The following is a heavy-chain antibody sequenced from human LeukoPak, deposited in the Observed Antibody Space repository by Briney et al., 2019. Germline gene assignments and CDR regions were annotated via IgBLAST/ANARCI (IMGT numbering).Heavy chain of an antibody. J-gene: IGHJ4*02. CDR1: GGTFSSYA. V-gene: IGHV1-69*13. D-gene: IGHD3-3*01. CDR3: ARSTSKKRYDFWSGYGRYFDY. Sequence: GASVTVSCTASGGTFSSYAISWVRQAPGQGLEWMGGIIPIFGTANYAQKFQGRVTITADESTSTAYMELSSLRSEDTAVYYCARSTSKKRYDFWSGYGRYFDYWGQGTLVTVSS. CDR2: IIPIFGTA.